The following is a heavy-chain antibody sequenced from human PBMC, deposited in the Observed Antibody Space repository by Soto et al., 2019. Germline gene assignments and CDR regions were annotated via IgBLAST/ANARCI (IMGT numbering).Heavy chain of an antibody. CDR3: ARVDYDFWSGYHMDV. CDR1: GGSISSYY. Sequence: LSLTCTVSGGSISSYYWSWIRQPPGKGLEWIGYIYYSGSTNYNPSLKSRVTISVDTSKNQFSLKLSSVTAADTAVYYCARVDYDFWSGYHMDVWGKGTTVTVSS. CDR2: IYYSGST. J-gene: IGHJ6*03. D-gene: IGHD3-3*01. V-gene: IGHV4-59*01.